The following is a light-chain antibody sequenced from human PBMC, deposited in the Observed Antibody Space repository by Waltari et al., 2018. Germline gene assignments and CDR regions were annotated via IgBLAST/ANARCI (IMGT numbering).Light chain of an antibody. J-gene: IGKJ1*01. CDR2: KAS. V-gene: IGKV1-5*03. CDR3: QQYNSFPWT. CDR1: QSISTW. Sequence: DIQMTQSPSTLSASVGDRVTITCRASQSISTWLAWYQQKPGKAPNHLIYKASAVESGVPARFSGSGSATDFTLTISGLQPDDFATYFCQQYNSFPWTFGQGTRVDIK.